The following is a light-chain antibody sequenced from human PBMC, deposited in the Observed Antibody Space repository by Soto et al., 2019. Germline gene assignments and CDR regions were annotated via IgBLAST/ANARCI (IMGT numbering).Light chain of an antibody. V-gene: IGLV6-57*04. CDR3: QSYDSSNHVV. CDR2: EDN. J-gene: IGLJ2*01. Sequence: NFMLTQPHSVSESPGKTVTISCTRSSGSIASNYVQWYQQRPGSDPTTVIYEDNQRPSGVPDRFSGSIDSSSNSASLTISGLKTEDEAAYSCQSYDSSNHVVFGGGTKVTVL. CDR1: SGSIASNY.